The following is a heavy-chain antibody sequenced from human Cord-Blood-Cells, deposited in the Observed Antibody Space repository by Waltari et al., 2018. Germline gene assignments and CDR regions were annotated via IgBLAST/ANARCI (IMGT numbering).Heavy chain of an antibody. J-gene: IGHJ4*02. CDR1: GYTFTSYA. CDR3: ARALEYSSSYFDY. V-gene: IGHV1-3*01. D-gene: IGHD6-6*01. CDR2: INAGNGNT. Sequence: QVQLVQSGAEVKKPGASVKVSCKASGYTFTSYAMHWVRQAPGQRLEWMGWINAGNGNTKYSRKFQGRVTITRDTSASTAYMELSSLRSEDTAVYYCARALEYSSSYFDYWGQGTLVTVSS.